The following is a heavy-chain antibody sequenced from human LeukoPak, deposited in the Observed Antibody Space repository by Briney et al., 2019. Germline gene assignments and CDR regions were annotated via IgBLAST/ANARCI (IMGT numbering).Heavy chain of an antibody. V-gene: IGHV5-51*01. CDR3: ARGIFGVVIISGPFDI. D-gene: IGHD3-3*01. Sequence: GESLKISCKGSGYSFTSYWIGWVRQMPGKGLEWMGIIYPGDSDTRYSPSSQGQVTISADKSISTAYLQWSSLKASDTAMYYCARGIFGVVIISGPFDIWGQGTMVTVSS. J-gene: IGHJ3*02. CDR1: GYSFTSYW. CDR2: IYPGDSDT.